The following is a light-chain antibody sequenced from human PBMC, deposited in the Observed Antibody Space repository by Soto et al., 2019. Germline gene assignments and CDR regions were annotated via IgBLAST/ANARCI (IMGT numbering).Light chain of an antibody. J-gene: IGKJ1*01. Sequence: DIQMTQSPSTLSASVGDRVSITCRASQSLSGWLAGYQQKPGKAPKLLIYKASNLASGVPSRFSGSGSGTEFTLTISSLQPDDSATYYCQQYMWTFGQGTKVDIK. CDR2: KAS. CDR3: QQYMWT. CDR1: QSLSGW. V-gene: IGKV1-5*03.